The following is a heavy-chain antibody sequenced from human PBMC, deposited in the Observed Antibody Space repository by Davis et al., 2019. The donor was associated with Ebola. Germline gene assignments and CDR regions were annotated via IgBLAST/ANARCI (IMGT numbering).Heavy chain of an antibody. CDR3: ARERGSPGFWFDP. J-gene: IGHJ5*02. CDR2: IWYDGSNK. Sequence: GGSLRLSCAASGFTFSSYWMHWVRQAPGKGLEWVAVIWYDGSNKYYADSVKGRFTISRDNSKNTLYLQMNSLRAEDTAVYYCARERGSPGFWFDPWGQGTLVTVSS. CDR1: GFTFSSYW. V-gene: IGHV3-33*08. D-gene: IGHD3-10*01.